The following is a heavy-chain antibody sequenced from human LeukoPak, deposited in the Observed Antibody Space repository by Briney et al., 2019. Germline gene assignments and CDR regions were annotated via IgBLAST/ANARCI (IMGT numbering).Heavy chain of an antibody. V-gene: IGHV1-8*01. D-gene: IGHD3-22*01. CDR1: GYTFTSCD. CDR2: MNPNRGNT. CDR3: ARGHGVWYYFDSSGSLFDY. Sequence: ASVKVSCKASGYTFTSCDINWVRQATGQGLEWMGWMNPNRGNTGYAQKFQGRVTMTRNTSVSTAYMELSSLRSEDTAVYYCARGHGVWYYFDSSGSLFDYWGQGTLVTVSS. J-gene: IGHJ4*02.